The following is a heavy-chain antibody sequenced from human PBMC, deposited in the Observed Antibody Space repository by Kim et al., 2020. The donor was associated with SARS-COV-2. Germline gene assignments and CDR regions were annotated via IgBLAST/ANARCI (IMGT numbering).Heavy chain of an antibody. V-gene: IGHV3-43*02. CDR3: AKAMTAYSSGYHHYYYGMDV. CDR1: GFTFDDYA. J-gene: IGHJ6*02. D-gene: IGHD3-22*01. Sequence: GGSLRLSCAASGFTFDDYAMHWVRQAPGKGLEWVSLISGDGGSTYYADSVKGRFTISRDNSKNSLYLQMNSLRTEDTALYYCAKAMTAYSSGYHHYYYGMDVWGQGTTVTVSS. CDR2: ISGDGGST.